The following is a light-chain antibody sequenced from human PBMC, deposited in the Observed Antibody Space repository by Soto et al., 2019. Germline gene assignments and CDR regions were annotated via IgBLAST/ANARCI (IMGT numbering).Light chain of an antibody. Sequence: EIVLTQSPGTLSLSPGERATLSCRASQSLSSSQLAWYQQKPGQAPRLLIFGASIRATGIPARFSGSGSGTEFTLTISSLQSEDFAVYYCQQYNSWPRTFGQGTKVDIK. CDR2: GAS. J-gene: IGKJ1*01. CDR3: QQYNSWPRT. CDR1: QSLSSS. V-gene: IGKV3-15*01.